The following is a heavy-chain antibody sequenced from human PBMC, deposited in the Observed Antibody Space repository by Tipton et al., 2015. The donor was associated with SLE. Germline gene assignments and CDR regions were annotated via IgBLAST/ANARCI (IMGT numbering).Heavy chain of an antibody. CDR3: AKDKGYGNYVGWYFDL. Sequence: SLRLSCAVSGFTFSTFGMHWVRQAPGKGLEWLAFIWYDGSKKYYADSVEGRFTISRDNSKKTLWLHMNSLRVEDTAVYHCAKDKGYGNYVGWYFDLWGRGTLVTVSS. CDR2: IWYDGSKK. CDR1: GFTFSTFG. J-gene: IGHJ2*01. V-gene: IGHV3-30*02. D-gene: IGHD4-11*01.